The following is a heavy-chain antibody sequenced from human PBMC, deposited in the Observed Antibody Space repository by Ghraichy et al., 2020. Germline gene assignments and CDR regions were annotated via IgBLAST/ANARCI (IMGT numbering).Heavy chain of an antibody. J-gene: IGHJ5*02. Sequence: SETLSLTCAVYGGSFSGYYWSWIRQPPGKGLEWIGEINHSGSTNYNPSLKSRVTISVDTSKNQFSLKLSSVTAADTAVYYCARENPIGYCTNGVCFGWFDPWGQGTLVTVSS. CDR1: GGSFSGYY. V-gene: IGHV4-34*01. CDR3: ARENPIGYCTNGVCFGWFDP. D-gene: IGHD2-8*01. CDR2: INHSGST.